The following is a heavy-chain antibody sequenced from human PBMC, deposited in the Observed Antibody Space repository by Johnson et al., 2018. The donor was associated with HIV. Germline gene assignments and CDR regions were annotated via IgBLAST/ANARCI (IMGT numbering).Heavy chain of an antibody. CDR1: GFTFDDYG. D-gene: IGHD3-22*01. V-gene: IGHV3-20*04. J-gene: IGHJ3*02. CDR3: ARDDSQRGAFDI. Sequence: VQLVESGGGVVRPGGSLRLSCAASGFTFDDYGMSWVRQGPGKGLEWVCGSNGNGGSRGYADSLMGRFTISRDKAKNTLYLQMNSLRAEETAVYYCARDDSQRGAFDIWGQVTMDTVSS. CDR2: SNGNGGSR.